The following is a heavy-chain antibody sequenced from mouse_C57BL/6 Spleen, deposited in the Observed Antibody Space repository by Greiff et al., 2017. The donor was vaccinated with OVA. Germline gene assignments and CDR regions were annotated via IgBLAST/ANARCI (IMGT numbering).Heavy chain of an antibody. J-gene: IGHJ3*01. Sequence: QVQLQQPGAELVRPGSSVKLSCKASGYTFTSYWMHWVKQRPIQGLEWIGNIDPSDSETHYNQKFKDKATLTVDKSSSTAYMQLSSLTSEDSAVYYCARKGYYDYDVGAWFAYWGQGTLVTVSA. CDR2: IDPSDSET. CDR3: ARKGYYDYDVGAWFAY. D-gene: IGHD2-4*01. CDR1: GYTFTSYW. V-gene: IGHV1-52*01.